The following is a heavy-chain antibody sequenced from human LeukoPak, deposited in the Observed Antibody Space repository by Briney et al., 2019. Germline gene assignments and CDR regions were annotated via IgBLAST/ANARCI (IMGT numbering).Heavy chain of an antibody. V-gene: IGHV1-18*01. Sequence: ASVKVSCNASGYTFTNYGISWVRQAPGQGLEWMGWISAYNGDTNYAQKLQGRVTMTTDTSTSTAYMELRSLRSDDTAVYYCARLTYDTSVYYYYYFYMDVWGKGTTVTISS. D-gene: IGHD3-22*01. J-gene: IGHJ6*03. CDR1: GYTFTNYG. CDR2: ISAYNGDT. CDR3: ARLTYDTSVYYYYYFYMDV.